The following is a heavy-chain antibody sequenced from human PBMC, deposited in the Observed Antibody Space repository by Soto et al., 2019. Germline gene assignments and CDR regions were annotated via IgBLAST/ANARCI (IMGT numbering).Heavy chain of an antibody. V-gene: IGHV4-59*01. CDR1: GASISSYY. Sequence: QVQLQESGPGLVKPSETLSLTCTVSGASISSYYWSWIRQPPGKGLEWIGNIYYSGSTNYKPSLKSRFTLSVDTYKNQLSLKLSSVTAADTAVYYCASSAPDYYDDSSGFVYGGQGALGTVSS. CDR2: IYYSGST. CDR3: ASSAPDYYDDSSGFVY. J-gene: IGHJ4*02. D-gene: IGHD3-22*01.